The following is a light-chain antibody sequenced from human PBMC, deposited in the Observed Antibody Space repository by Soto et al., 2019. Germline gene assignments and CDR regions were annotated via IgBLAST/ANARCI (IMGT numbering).Light chain of an antibody. J-gene: IGLJ1*01. CDR1: SSDVGGYNY. Sequence: QSVMTQPACVSGSSGQSITISCTETSSDVGGYNYVSWYQQHPGKAPKLMIYDVSNRPSGVSNRFSGSKSGNTASLTISGLQAEDEADYYCSSYTSSSTRDVFGTGTKVTVL. V-gene: IGLV2-14*01. CDR2: DVS. CDR3: SSYTSSSTRDV.